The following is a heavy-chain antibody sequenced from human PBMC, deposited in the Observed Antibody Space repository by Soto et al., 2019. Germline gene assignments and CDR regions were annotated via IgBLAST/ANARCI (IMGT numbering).Heavy chain of an antibody. J-gene: IGHJ3*02. D-gene: IGHD3-9*01. CDR3: ARYYDILPGHDAFDI. V-gene: IGHV4-31*03. CDR2: IYYSGST. Sequence: SETLSLTCTVSGGSISSGGYYWSWIRQHPGKGLEWIEYIYYSGSTYYNPSLKSRVTISVDTSKNQFSLKLSSVTAADTAVYYCARYYDILPGHDAFDIWGQGTMVTVSS. CDR1: GGSISSGGYY.